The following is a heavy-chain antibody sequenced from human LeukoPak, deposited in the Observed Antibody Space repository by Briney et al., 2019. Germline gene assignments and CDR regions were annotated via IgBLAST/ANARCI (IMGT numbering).Heavy chain of an antibody. Sequence: SETLSLSCVMYGGSFTGYYWSWIRQPPGKGLEWIGSIYHSGSTYYNPSLKSRVTISVDTSKNQFSLKLSSVTAADTAVYYCARRLTMVRGVDYWGQGTLVTVSS. V-gene: IGHV4-34*01. D-gene: IGHD3-10*01. J-gene: IGHJ4*02. CDR2: IYHSGST. CDR1: GGSFTGYY. CDR3: ARRLTMVRGVDY.